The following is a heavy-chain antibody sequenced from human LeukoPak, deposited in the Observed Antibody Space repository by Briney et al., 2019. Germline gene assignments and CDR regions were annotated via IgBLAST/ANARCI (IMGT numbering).Heavy chain of an antibody. D-gene: IGHD2-2*02. CDR2: INPSGGST. Sequence: ASVKVSCKASGYTLTSYYMHWVRQAPGQGLEWMGIINPSGGSTSYAQKFQGRVTMTRDTSTSTVYMELSSLRSEDTAVYYCARELVVPAAIPHPTKFDYWGQGTLVTVSS. CDR1: GYTLTSYY. V-gene: IGHV1-46*01. J-gene: IGHJ4*02. CDR3: ARELVVPAAIPHPTKFDY.